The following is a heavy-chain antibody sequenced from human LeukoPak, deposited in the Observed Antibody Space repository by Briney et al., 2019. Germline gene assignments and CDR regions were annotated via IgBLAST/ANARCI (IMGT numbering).Heavy chain of an antibody. J-gene: IGHJ4*02. CDR3: ARGRSYPRDFDS. Sequence: PSETLSLTCTVSGASINSYYWSWIRQPAGKGLEWIGRILPSGYTNYNPSLKSRVTISVDTSKNQFSLKLTSVTAADTAVYYCARGRSYPRDFDSWGQGTLVTVSS. V-gene: IGHV4-4*07. CDR1: GASINSYY. D-gene: IGHD1-26*01. CDR2: ILPSGYT.